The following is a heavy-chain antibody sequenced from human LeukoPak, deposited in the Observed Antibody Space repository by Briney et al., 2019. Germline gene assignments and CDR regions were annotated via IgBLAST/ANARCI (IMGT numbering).Heavy chain of an antibody. CDR3: ARDLNDYGDYSSL. D-gene: IGHD4-17*01. V-gene: IGHV3-30*04. J-gene: IGHJ4*02. Sequence: PGGSLRLSCAASGFTFSSYAMHWVRQAPGKGLEWVAVISYDGSNKYYADSVKGRFTISRDNSKNMLYLQMNSLGVEDTAVYYCARDLNDYGDYSSLWGQGTLVTVSS. CDR2: ISYDGSNK. CDR1: GFTFSSYA.